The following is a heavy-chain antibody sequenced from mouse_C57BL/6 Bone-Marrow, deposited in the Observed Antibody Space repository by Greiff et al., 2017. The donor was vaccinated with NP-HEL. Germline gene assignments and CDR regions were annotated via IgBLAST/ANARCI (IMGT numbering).Heavy chain of an antibody. V-gene: IGHV1-82*01. CDR3: ARWKLRAMDY. CDR1: GYAFSSSW. Sequence: VQLQQSGPELVKPGASVKISCKASGYAFSSSWMNWVKPRPGKGLEWIGRIYPGDGDTNYNGKFKGKATLTADKSSSTAYMQLSSLTSEDSAVYFCARWKLRAMDYWGQGTSVTVSS. D-gene: IGHD1-1*02. J-gene: IGHJ4*01. CDR2: IYPGDGDT.